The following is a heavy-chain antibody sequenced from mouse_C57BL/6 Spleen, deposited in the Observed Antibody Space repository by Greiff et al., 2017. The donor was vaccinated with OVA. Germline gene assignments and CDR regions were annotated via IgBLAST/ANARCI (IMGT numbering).Heavy chain of an antibody. CDR3: ARSEYDGYAMDY. CDR2: IHPSSGYT. D-gene: IGHD2-4*01. CDR1: GYTFTSYT. J-gene: IGHJ4*01. V-gene: IGHV1-4*01. Sequence: VQLQQSGAELARPGASVKMSCKASGYTFTSYTTHWVNQRPGQGLAWIGYIHPSSGYTKYHQKFNDKATLTADKSSSTAYRQLSSLTSEDSAVDDCARSEYDGYAMDYWGQGTSVTVSS.